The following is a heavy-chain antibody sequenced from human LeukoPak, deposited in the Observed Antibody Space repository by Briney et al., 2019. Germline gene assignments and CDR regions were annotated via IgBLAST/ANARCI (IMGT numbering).Heavy chain of an antibody. CDR3: AHQRETVRGAGLDY. Sequence: SGPTLVNPTQTLTLTCTFSGFSLSTSGVGVGWVRQPPGKALEWLALIYWDEDKRYSPSLKTRLTITKDTSKNQVVLTMTDMDPVDTATYYCAHQRETVRGAGLDYWGQGTLVTVSS. V-gene: IGHV2-5*02. D-gene: IGHD3-10*01. J-gene: IGHJ4*02. CDR2: IYWDEDK. CDR1: GFSLSTSGVG.